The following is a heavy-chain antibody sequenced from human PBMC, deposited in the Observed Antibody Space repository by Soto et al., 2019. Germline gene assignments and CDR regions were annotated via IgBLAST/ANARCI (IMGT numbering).Heavy chain of an antibody. V-gene: IGHV3-9*01. CDR2: ISWNSGRI. D-gene: IGHD3-16*01. Sequence: SLRLSCAASGFTFSNAWMNWVRQAPGKGLEWVSGISWNSGRIGYADSVKGRFTISRDNAKNSLYLQMNSLRPEDTALYYCTKARLWGGDGYNSYYYNAMDVWGQGTTVTVSS. J-gene: IGHJ6*02. CDR1: GFTFSNAW. CDR3: TKARLWGGDGYNSYYYNAMDV.